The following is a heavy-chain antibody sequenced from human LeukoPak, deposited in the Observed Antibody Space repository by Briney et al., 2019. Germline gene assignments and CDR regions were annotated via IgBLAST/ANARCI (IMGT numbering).Heavy chain of an antibody. Sequence: SETLSPTCTVSGGSISSYYWSWIRQPPGKGLEWIGYIYYSGSTNYNPSLKSRVTISVDTSKNQFSLKLSSVTAADTAVYYCARLRTRDGYNCIDYWGQGTLVTVSS. CDR2: IYYSGST. CDR3: ARLRTRDGYNCIDY. D-gene: IGHD5-24*01. V-gene: IGHV4-59*08. J-gene: IGHJ4*02. CDR1: GGSISSYY.